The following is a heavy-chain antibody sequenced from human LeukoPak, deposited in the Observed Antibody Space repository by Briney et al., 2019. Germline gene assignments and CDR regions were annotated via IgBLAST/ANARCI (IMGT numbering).Heavy chain of an antibody. CDR3: AKADTYYYDSSGPLADY. CDR1: GFTFSSYA. Sequence: QPGGSLRLSCAASGFTFSSYAMSWVRQAPGKGLEWVSAISGSGGSTYYADSVKGRFTISRDNSMNTLYLQMNSLRAEDTAVYYCAKADTYYYDSSGPLADYWGQGTLVTVSS. J-gene: IGHJ4*02. CDR2: ISGSGGST. V-gene: IGHV3-23*01. D-gene: IGHD3-22*01.